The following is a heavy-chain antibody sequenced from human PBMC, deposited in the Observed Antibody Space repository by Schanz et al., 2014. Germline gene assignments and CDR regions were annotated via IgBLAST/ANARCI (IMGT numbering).Heavy chain of an antibody. Sequence: QVQLVQSGAEVKKPGASVKVSCKASGYTFSRYGISWVRQAPGQGLEWMGRIIPILGIANYAQKFQGRVTITADKSTFTAYMDVSSLRSEDTAVYYCASSGAGYSSSWDFDYWGQGTLVTVSS. CDR2: IIPILGIA. J-gene: IGHJ4*02. D-gene: IGHD6-13*01. CDR3: ASSGAGYSSSWDFDY. CDR1: GYTFSRYG. V-gene: IGHV1-69*04.